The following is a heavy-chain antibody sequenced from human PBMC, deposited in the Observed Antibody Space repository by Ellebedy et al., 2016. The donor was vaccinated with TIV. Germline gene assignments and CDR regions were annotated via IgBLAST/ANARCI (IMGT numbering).Heavy chain of an antibody. J-gene: IGHJ6*02. Sequence: GESLKISCAASGFTFSSYSMNWVRQAPGKGLEWVSYISSSSSTIYYADSVKGRFTISRDNAKNSLYLQMNSLRDEDTAVYYCARDSPISYDSSGFYYYYGMDVWGQGTTVTVSS. CDR3: ARDSPISYDSSGFYYYYGMDV. CDR2: ISSSSSTI. V-gene: IGHV3-48*02. CDR1: GFTFSSYS. D-gene: IGHD3-22*01.